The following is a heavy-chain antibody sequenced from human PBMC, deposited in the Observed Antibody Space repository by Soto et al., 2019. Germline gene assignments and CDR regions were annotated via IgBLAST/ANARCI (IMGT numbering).Heavy chain of an antibody. V-gene: IGHV1-18*01. D-gene: IGHD6-13*01. CDR2: ISAYNGNT. Sequence: QVQLVQSGAEVKKPGASVKVSCKASGYTFTSYGISWVRQAPGQGPEWMGWISAYNGNTNYAQKLQGRVTMTTDTSTSTAYMELRSLRSDDTAVYYCARSRIAAAGTTLGYYGMDVWGQGTTVTVSS. CDR3: ARSRIAAAGTTLGYYGMDV. J-gene: IGHJ6*02. CDR1: GYTFTSYG.